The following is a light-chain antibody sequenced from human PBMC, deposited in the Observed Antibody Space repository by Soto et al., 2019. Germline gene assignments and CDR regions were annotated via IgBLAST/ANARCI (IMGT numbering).Light chain of an antibody. V-gene: IGLV2-14*01. CDR3: SSYTSSSTVV. Sequence: QSALTQPASVSGSPGQSITISRTGTSSDVGGYNYVSRYQQQPGKAPKLMIYDVSNRPSGVSNRFSGSKSGNTASLTISGLQAEDEADYYCSSYTSSSTVVFGGGTKLTVL. CDR2: DVS. J-gene: IGLJ2*01. CDR1: SSDVGGYNY.